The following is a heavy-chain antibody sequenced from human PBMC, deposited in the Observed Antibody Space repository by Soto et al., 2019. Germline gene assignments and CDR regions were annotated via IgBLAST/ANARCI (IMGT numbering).Heavy chain of an antibody. CDR3: AREARYDRGVYHYEGIDY. CDR1: GFSFSDYS. D-gene: IGHD3-22*01. V-gene: IGHV3-23*01. CDR2: FSAGGDYR. J-gene: IGHJ4*02. Sequence: EVQLLQSGGGLAQPGGSLTLSCAASGFSFSDYSMNWVRRAPGKGLEWVSAFSAGGDYRHYADSVKGRFTISRDNSKNTLFLQMKRRRAEDTARCYCAREARYDRGVYHYEGIDYWGQGTLVTVSS.